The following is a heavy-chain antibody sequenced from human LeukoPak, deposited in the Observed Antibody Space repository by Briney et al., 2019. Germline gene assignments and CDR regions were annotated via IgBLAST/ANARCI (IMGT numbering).Heavy chain of an antibody. CDR2: INPNNGDT. CDR1: GYTFTGYY. J-gene: IGHJ4*02. V-gene: IGHV1-2*02. CDR3: ARSRRVGNGEYPDY. Sequence: ASVKVSCKASGYTFTGYYMHWVRKTPGQGLEWMGWINPNNGDTNYGRKFQGRVTMTRDTSINTAYMELRSLRSDDTAVYYCARSRRVGNGEYPDYWGQGTLVTVSS. D-gene: IGHD3-10*01.